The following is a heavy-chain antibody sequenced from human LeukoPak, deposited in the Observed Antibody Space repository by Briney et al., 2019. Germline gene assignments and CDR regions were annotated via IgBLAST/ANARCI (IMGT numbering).Heavy chain of an antibody. J-gene: IGHJ3*02. V-gene: IGHV3-48*01. CDR1: GFNFSKNS. CDR3: ARDRLYSGSYDAFDI. D-gene: IGHD1-26*01. CDR2: ISSSSRTK. Sequence: PGRCLRLSCAASGFNFSKNSMNWVRQAPGKGLEWVSYISSSSRTKYYADSVKGRFTISRDNAKKPLYLQMNSPRAEDTAVYYCARDRLYSGSYDAFDIWGEGTMVTVSS.